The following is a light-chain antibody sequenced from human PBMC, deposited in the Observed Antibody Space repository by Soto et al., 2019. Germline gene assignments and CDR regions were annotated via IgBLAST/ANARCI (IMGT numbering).Light chain of an antibody. CDR3: QRYNAFSQT. V-gene: IGKV1-5*01. CDR2: DAS. Sequence: DIQMTQSPSPLSASVGDRVIITCRASQSINSWVAWFQQKPGKAPKVLIYDASTLESGVPSTFSGSGSGTEFTLTIDSLQPDDVATYYCQRYNAFSQTFGQGTKVEI. J-gene: IGKJ1*01. CDR1: QSINSW.